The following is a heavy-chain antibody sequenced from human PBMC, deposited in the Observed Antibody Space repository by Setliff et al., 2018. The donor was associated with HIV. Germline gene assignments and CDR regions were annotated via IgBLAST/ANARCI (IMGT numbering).Heavy chain of an antibody. CDR3: ARDLRLGGRYFRLESVHDAFDL. D-gene: IGHD1-26*01. CDR2: VDYNGRT. Sequence: SETLSLTCSVSGASISSYYWSWIRQPPGKGLEWIGYVDYNGRTDYNPSLKSRVTISVDTSKNQFSLKLSSVTAADTAVYYCARDLRLGGRYFRLESVHDAFDLWGQGTMVTVSS. V-gene: IGHV4-59*12. CDR1: GASISSYY. J-gene: IGHJ3*01.